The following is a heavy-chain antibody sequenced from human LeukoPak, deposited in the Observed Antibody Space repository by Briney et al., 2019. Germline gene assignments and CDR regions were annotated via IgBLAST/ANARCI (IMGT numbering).Heavy chain of an antibody. CDR2: ISASGGST. CDR1: GFTFINAW. J-gene: IGHJ3*02. Sequence: GGSLRLSCVASGFTFINAWMTWVRQAPGKGLEWVSAISASGGSTYYADSVKGRFTISRDNSRKTLYLQMNSLRAEDTAVYYCAKGVSYDILTGYDAFDIWGQGTMVTVSS. D-gene: IGHD3-9*01. CDR3: AKGVSYDILTGYDAFDI. V-gene: IGHV3-23*01.